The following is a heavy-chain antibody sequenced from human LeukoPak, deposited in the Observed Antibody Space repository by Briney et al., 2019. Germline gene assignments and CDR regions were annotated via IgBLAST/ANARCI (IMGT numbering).Heavy chain of an antibody. CDR3: AKWGDYDVLTGYYDSDY. J-gene: IGHJ4*02. CDR2: IGGSGGTT. D-gene: IGHD3-9*01. CDR1: GFTFSNYA. Sequence: GSLRLSCAASGFTFSNYAMSWVRQAPGKGLEWVSAIGGSGGTTYYADSVKGRFTISRDNSKNTLHLQMRSLRAEDTAVYYCAKWGDYDVLTGYYDSDYWGQGTLVTVSS. V-gene: IGHV3-23*01.